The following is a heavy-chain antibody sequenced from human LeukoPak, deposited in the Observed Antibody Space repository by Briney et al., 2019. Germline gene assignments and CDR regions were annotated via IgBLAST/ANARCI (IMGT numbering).Heavy chain of an antibody. CDR2: INHNGST. CDR1: GGSFSGYY. V-gene: IGHV4-34*01. Sequence: SETLSLTCAVYGGSFSGYYWSWIRQPPGKGLEWIGEINHNGSTNYNPSLKSRVTISVDTSKNQFSLKLSSVTAADTAVYYCARGKTPPGTKTYYYYGMDVWGQGTTVTVSS. J-gene: IGHJ6*02. D-gene: IGHD2-2*01. CDR3: ARGKTPPGTKTYYYYGMDV.